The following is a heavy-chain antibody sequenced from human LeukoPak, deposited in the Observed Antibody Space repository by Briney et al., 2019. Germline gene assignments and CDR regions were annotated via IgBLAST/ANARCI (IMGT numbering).Heavy chain of an antibody. D-gene: IGHD3-22*01. CDR3: ASGRALTTRYYYDSSGHGAFDY. V-gene: IGHV1-46*01. CDR1: GYTFTGYY. CDR2: INPSGGST. J-gene: IGHJ4*02. Sequence: ASVKVSCKASGYTFTGYYMHWVRQAPGQGLEWMGIINPSGGSTSYAQKFQGRVTMTRDTSTSTVYMELSSLRSEDTAVYYCASGRALTTRYYYDSSGHGAFDYWGQGTLVTVSS.